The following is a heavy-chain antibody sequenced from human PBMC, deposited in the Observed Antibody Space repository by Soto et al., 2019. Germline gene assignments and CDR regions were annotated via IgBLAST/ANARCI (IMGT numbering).Heavy chain of an antibody. V-gene: IGHV3-48*02. CDR3: AREGATDYDSSGYYYGSYYYGMDV. CDR1: GFTFSSYS. CDR2: ISSSSSTI. Sequence: GGSLRLSCAASGFTFSSYSMNWVRQAPGQGLEWVSYISSSSSTIYYADSVKGRFTISRDNAKNSLYLQMNSLRDEDTAVYYCAREGATDYDSSGYYYGSYYYGMDVWGQGTTVTVSS. J-gene: IGHJ6*02. D-gene: IGHD3-22*01.